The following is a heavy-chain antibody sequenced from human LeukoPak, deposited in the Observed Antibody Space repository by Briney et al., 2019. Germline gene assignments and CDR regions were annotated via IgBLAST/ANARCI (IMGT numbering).Heavy chain of an antibody. Sequence: TGRSLRLSCAASGFTLSSYAMHWVRQAPGKGLEWVAVISYDGSNKYYADSVKGRFTISRDNSKNTLYLQMNSLRAEDTAVYYCARDRHSGYDFRQSYYFDYWGQGTLVTVSS. J-gene: IGHJ4*02. CDR2: ISYDGSNK. CDR1: GFTLSSYA. CDR3: ARDRHSGYDFRQSYYFDY. D-gene: IGHD5-12*01. V-gene: IGHV3-30*04.